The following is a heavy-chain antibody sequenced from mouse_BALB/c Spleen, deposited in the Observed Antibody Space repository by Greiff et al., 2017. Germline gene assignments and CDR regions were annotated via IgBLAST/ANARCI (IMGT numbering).Heavy chain of an antibody. J-gene: IGHJ1*01. CDR1: GYTFTSYW. Sequence: QVQLQQPGAELVKPGASVKLSCKASGYTFTSYWMHWVKQRPGQGLEWIGEINPSNGRTNYNEKFKSKATLTVDKSSSTAYMQLSSLTSEDSAVYYCARHVKHFDVWGAGTTVTVSS. CDR3: ARHVKHFDV. CDR2: INPSNGRT. V-gene: IGHV1S81*02.